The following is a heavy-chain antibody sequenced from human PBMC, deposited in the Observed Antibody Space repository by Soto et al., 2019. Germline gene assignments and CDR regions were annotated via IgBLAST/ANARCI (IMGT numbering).Heavy chain of an antibody. J-gene: IGHJ5*02. CDR1: SGSISSTIYS. V-gene: IGHV4-39*01. CDR2: IFYSGST. CDR3: ARQCRGVTCHWFVP. D-gene: IGHD2-15*01. Sequence: TSETLSLTCTVSSGSISSTIYSWDWIRQPPGKGLEWIGSIFYSGSTYYNPSLKSRVTISVDTSKNQFSLTLTSVTAAETAVYYCARQCRGVTCHWFVPWGQGTLVTVSS.